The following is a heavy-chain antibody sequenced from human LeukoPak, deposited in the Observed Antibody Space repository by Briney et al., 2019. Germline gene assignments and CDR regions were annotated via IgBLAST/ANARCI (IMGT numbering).Heavy chain of an antibody. CDR3: AKEAAETRVYYYYYGMDV. J-gene: IGHJ6*02. D-gene: IGHD6-13*01. CDR2: ISYDGSNK. Sequence: RSLRLSCAASGFTFSSYGMHWVRQAPGKGLEWVAVISYDGSNKYYADSVKGRFTISRDNSKNTLYLQMNSLRAEDTAVYYCAKEAAETRVYYYYYGMDVWGQGTTVTVSS. CDR1: GFTFSSYG. V-gene: IGHV3-30*18.